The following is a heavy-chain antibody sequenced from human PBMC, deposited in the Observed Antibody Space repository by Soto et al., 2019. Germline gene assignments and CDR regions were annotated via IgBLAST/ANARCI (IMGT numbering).Heavy chain of an antibody. J-gene: IGHJ6*02. CDR3: AREDHYYYYGMDV. V-gene: IGHV3-33*01. CDR1: GFTFSSYS. CDR2: IWYDGSNK. Sequence: QVQLVESGGGVVQPGRSLRLSCAASGFTFSSYSMHWVRQAPGKGLEWVAVIWYDGSNKYYADSVKGRFTISRDNSKNTLYLQMNSLRAEDTAVYYCAREDHYYYYGMDVWGQGTTVTVSS.